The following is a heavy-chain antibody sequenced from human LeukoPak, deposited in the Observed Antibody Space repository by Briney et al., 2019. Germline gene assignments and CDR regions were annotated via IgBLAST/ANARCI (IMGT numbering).Heavy chain of an antibody. CDR1: GGTFSSHA. CDR2: IIPIFGTA. J-gene: IGHJ6*03. CDR3: ARTPRGIRPPYYYYYYMDV. V-gene: IGHV1-69*05. Sequence: GASVKVSCKASGGTFSSHAISWVRQAPGQGLKWMGGIIPIFGTANYAQKFQGRVTITTDESTSTAYMELSSLRSEDTAVYYCARTPRGIRPPYYYYYYMDVWGKGTTVTVSS. D-gene: IGHD1-26*01.